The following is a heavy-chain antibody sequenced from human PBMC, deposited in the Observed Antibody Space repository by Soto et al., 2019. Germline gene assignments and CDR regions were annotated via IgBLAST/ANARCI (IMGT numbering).Heavy chain of an antibody. J-gene: IGHJ6*03. V-gene: IGHV4-59*01. CDR1: GGSINNNY. CDR2: IYYSGST. CDR3: ARRITISYYMDV. D-gene: IGHD3-3*01. Sequence: QVQLQESGPGLVKPSETLSLTCTVSGGSINNNYWSWIRQPPGRGLEWIGYIYYSGSTNYNPSLKSRVTISVDTSKNQFSLRLTSVTAADTAIYYCARRITISYYMDVWGMGTTVTVSS.